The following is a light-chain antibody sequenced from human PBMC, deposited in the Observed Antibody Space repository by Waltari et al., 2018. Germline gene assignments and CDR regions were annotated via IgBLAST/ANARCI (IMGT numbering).Light chain of an antibody. J-gene: IGKJ3*01. V-gene: IGKV3-11*01. CDR2: DAS. CDR3: QQRSNWPPAT. Sequence: EIVLTQSPATLSLSPGERATLSCRASQSVSSYLAWYPQKPGQAPRLLIYDASNRATGIPARFSGSGSGTDFTLTISSLETEDFAVYYCQQRSNWPPATFGPGTKVDIK. CDR1: QSVSSY.